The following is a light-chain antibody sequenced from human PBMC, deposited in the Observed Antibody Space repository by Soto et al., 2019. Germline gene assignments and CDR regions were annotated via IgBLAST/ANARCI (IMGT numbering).Light chain of an antibody. CDR1: SSDVGAYIY. CDR2: EVS. V-gene: IGLV2-14*01. Sequence: QSALTQPASVSGSPGQSITISCTRTSSDVGAYIYVSWYQQHPGKAPKLIIYEVSNRPSGVSDRFSGSKSGNTASLTISGLQAEDEADYYCSSFRVFGGGTKVTVL. CDR3: SSFRV. J-gene: IGLJ2*01.